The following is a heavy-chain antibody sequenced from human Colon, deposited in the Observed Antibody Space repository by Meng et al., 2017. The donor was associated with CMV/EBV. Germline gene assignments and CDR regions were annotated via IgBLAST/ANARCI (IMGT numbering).Heavy chain of an antibody. CDR1: GFSFSDYA. Sequence: GESLKISCAASGFSFSDYAMGWVRQAPGKGLDWVSAITGRSTDTFYADSVKGRFTIFRGNSNSTLYLQMSGLRAADTAVYYCAKESGYGFLGSNYFDSWGQGALVTVSS. J-gene: IGHJ4*02. V-gene: IGHV3-23*01. CDR2: ITGRSTDT. CDR3: AKESGYGFLGSNYFDS. D-gene: IGHD3-9*01.